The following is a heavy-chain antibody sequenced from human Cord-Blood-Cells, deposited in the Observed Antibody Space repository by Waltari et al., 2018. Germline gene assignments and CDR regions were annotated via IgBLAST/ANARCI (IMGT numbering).Heavy chain of an antibody. CDR1: GGTFSSDA. CDR3: ARQVGLVKNNWFDP. J-gene: IGHJ5*02. CDR2: IIPILGTA. D-gene: IGHD3-9*01. V-gene: IGHV1-69*12. Sequence: QVQLVQSVAEVKKPGSSVKVSCTASGGTFSSDALSLRRHAPGQGLEWMGGIIPILGTANYAQKFQGRVTITADESTSTAYMELSSLRSEDTAVYYCARQVGLVKNNWFDPWGQGTLVTVSS.